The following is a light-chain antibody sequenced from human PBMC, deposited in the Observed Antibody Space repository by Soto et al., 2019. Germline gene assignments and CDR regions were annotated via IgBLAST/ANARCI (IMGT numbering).Light chain of an antibody. Sequence: EVVLTQSPDTLSLPPGERATLSCRASQSISSYLAWYQQKPGQAPRLLIYEASSRATGIPARFSGSGSGTDFTLTISSLGPEDFAVYYCQQLTDWPPQWTFGQGTKVEIK. CDR2: EAS. CDR1: QSISSY. V-gene: IGKV3-11*01. J-gene: IGKJ1*01. CDR3: QQLTDWPPQWT.